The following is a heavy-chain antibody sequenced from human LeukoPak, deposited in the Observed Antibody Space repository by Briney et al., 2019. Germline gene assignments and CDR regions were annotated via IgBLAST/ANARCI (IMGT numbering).Heavy chain of an antibody. CDR2: VYPGNSDT. CDR1: GYDFTSYW. CDR3: ARENYGGVDY. V-gene: IGHV5-51*01. D-gene: IGHD3-10*01. Sequence: GGALQISCKGSGYDFTSYWIGSGRQLPGKGLEWMGIVYPGNSDTRYSPSFQGQVTISADYSIRTAYLQWSSLKASDTAMYFCARENYGGVDYWGQGTLVTVSS. J-gene: IGHJ4*02.